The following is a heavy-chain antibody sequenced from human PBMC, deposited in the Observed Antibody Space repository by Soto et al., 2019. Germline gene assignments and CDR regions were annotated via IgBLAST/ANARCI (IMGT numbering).Heavy chain of an antibody. V-gene: IGHV3-23*01. Sequence: GGSVGLSCAASGFTFSSYAMSWFRQAPGKGLEWVSAISGGGGSTYYADSVKGRFTISRDNSKNTLYLQMNSLRAEDTAVYYCAEDSYPNYGDYILYWGQGTLVTVSS. J-gene: IGHJ4*02. CDR1: GFTFSSYA. CDR3: AEDSYPNYGDYILY. CDR2: ISGGGGST. D-gene: IGHD4-17*01.